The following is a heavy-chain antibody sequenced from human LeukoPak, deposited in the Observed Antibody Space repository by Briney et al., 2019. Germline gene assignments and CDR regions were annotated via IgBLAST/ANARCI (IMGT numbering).Heavy chain of an antibody. J-gene: IGHJ4*02. CDR3: ARARYSYGSAGDY. V-gene: IGHV1-2*02. D-gene: IGHD5-18*01. CDR2: INPNSGGT. CDR1: GYTFTGYY. Sequence: ASVKVSCKASGYTFTGYYMHWVRQAPGQGLEWMGWINPNSGGTNYAQKFQGRVTITRNTSISTAYMELSSLRSEDTAVYYCARARYSYGSAGDYWGQGTLVTVSS.